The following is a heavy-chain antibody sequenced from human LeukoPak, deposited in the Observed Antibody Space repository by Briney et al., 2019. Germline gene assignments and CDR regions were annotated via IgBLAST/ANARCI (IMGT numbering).Heavy chain of an antibody. D-gene: IGHD3-9*01. V-gene: IGHV3-15*01. CDR2: IKSKTDGGTT. J-gene: IGHJ4*02. CDR1: GFTFSNAW. CDR3: TTDSHRILTGFDY. Sequence: PGGSLRLSCAASGFTFSNAWMSWVRQAPGKGLEWVGRIKSKTDGGTTDYAAPVKGRFTISRDDSKNTLYLQMNSLKTEDTAVYYCTTDSHRILTGFDYWGQGTLVTVSS.